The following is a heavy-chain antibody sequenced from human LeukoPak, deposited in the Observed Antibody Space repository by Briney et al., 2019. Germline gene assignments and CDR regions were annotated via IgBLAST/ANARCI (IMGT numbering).Heavy chain of an antibody. D-gene: IGHD1-26*01. CDR2: ISSRGSTT. CDR3: ARERSGSSAFDY. J-gene: IGHJ4*02. Sequence: GGTLRLSCAASVFTFSSYEMKSVRQAPRKGLEWVSYISSRGSTTYYASTVKGRFTISRDSAKNSLYLQMFSLRDEDTAVYYCARERSGSSAFDYWGQGTLVTVSS. V-gene: IGHV3-48*03. CDR1: VFTFSSYE.